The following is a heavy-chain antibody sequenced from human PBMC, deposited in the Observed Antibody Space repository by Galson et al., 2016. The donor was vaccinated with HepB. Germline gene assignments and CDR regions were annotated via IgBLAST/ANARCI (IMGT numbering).Heavy chain of an antibody. Sequence: SLRLSCAASGFTFRSYWMGWVRQAPGKGLEWVAKINQDGNEKYFVGSVMGRFTISRDNAKNSLYLQMDSLRAEDTAVYYCTRDGSGWSAYWGQGTLVTVSS. D-gene: IGHD6-19*01. CDR2: INQDGNEK. CDR3: TRDGSGWSAY. V-gene: IGHV3-7*03. J-gene: IGHJ4*02. CDR1: GFTFRSYW.